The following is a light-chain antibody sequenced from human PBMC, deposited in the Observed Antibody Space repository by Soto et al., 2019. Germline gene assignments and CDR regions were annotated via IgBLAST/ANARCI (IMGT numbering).Light chain of an antibody. CDR3: QQSYSTPRT. CDR2: AAS. J-gene: IGKJ1*01. Sequence: DIQMTQSPSSLSASVGDRVTITCRASQSISSYLNWYQQKPGKAPKLLIYAASSLQSGVPSRFSGSGSGTDFTLTISSLQPEDFATYYCQQSYSTPRTFGQGTKVEX. CDR1: QSISSY. V-gene: IGKV1-39*01.